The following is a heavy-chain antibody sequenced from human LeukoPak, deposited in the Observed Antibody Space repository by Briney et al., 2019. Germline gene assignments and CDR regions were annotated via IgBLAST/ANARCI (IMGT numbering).Heavy chain of an antibody. J-gene: IGHJ4*02. CDR1: GGSFSGYY. CDR3: ARRAYYYDSSGYGTLTDY. CDR2: INHSGST. Sequence: PSETLSLTCAVYGGSFSGYYWSWIRQPPGKGLEWIGEINHSGSTNYNPSLKSRVTISVDTSKNQFSLKLSSVTAADTAVYYCARRAYYYDSSGYGTLTDYWGQGTLVTVSS. D-gene: IGHD3-22*01. V-gene: IGHV4-34*01.